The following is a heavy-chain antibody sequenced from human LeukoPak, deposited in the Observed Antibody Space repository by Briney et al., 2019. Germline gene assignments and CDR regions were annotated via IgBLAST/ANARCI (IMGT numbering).Heavy chain of an antibody. V-gene: IGHV3-23*01. CDR3: ATDRKFGEDLETVDI. Sequence: GGSLRLSCAASGFTFSSYAMSWVRQAPGKGLEWVSGISGSGGSAYYADSVKGRFTISRDNSKNTLYLQMNRLRADDTALYYCATDRKFGEDLETVDIWGQGTTVTVSS. D-gene: IGHD3-10*01. CDR2: ISGSGGSA. J-gene: IGHJ3*02. CDR1: GFTFSSYA.